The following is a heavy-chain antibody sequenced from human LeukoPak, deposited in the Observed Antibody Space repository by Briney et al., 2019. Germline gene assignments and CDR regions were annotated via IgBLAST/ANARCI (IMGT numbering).Heavy chain of an antibody. D-gene: IGHD4-17*01. V-gene: IGHV3-11*05. CDR3: ARDYGAYEVPYWYFDL. J-gene: IGHJ2*01. CDR2: ISSTSTYT. Sequence: GGSLRLSCAASGFTFSSHYMNWIRQAPGRGLEWVSYISSTSTYTKYADSVKGRFTISRDNAKNSLFLQMNSLRAEDTAVYFCARDYGAYEVPYWYFDLWGRDTLVTVSS. CDR1: GFTFSSHY.